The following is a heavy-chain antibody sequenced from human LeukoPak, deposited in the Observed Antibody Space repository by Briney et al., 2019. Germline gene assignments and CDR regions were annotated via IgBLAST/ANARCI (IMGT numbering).Heavy chain of an antibody. CDR3: ARALTRAGRYYYYYYMDV. Sequence: GASVKVSCKASGYSFTGSAMNWVRQAPGQGLEWMGWINTNTGNPTYAQGFTGRFVFSLDTSVSTAYLQISSLKAEDTAVYYCARALTRAGRYYYYYYMDVWGKGTTVTVSS. CDR2: INTNTGNP. V-gene: IGHV7-4-1*02. D-gene: IGHD1-1*01. J-gene: IGHJ6*03. CDR1: GYSFTGSA.